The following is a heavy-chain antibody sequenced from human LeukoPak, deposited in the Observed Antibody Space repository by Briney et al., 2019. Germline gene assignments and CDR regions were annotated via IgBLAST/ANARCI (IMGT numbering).Heavy chain of an antibody. D-gene: IGHD5-18*01. CDR2: INHSGST. CDR1: GGSFSGYY. J-gene: IGHJ4*02. CDR3: ARMTAMAIDY. V-gene: IGHV4-34*01. Sequence: PSETLSLTCAVYGGSFSGYYWSWIRQPPGKGLEWIGEINHSGSTNYNPSLKSRVTISVDTSKNQFSLKLSSVTAAATAAYYCARMTAMAIDYWGQGTLVTVSS.